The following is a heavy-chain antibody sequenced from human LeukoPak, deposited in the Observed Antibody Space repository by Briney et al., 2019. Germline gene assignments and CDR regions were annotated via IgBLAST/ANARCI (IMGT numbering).Heavy chain of an antibody. CDR3: ARGPNKSDGGNSGSAWFDP. CDR1: GYTFTTYD. V-gene: IGHV1-8*01. CDR2: MNPNSGNT. J-gene: IGHJ5*02. D-gene: IGHD4-23*01. Sequence: ASVKVSCKASGYTFTTYDINWVRQATGQGLEWMGWMNPNSGNTGYAQKFQGRVTMTRNTSISTAYVELRSLRPEDTAVYYCARGPNKSDGGNSGSAWFDPWGQGTLVTVSS.